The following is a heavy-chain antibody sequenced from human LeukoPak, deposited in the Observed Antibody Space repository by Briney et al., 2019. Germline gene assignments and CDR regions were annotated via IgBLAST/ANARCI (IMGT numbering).Heavy chain of an antibody. CDR2: INPKSGDS. CDR3: TRGSSYGLLHQF. J-gene: IGHJ4*02. D-gene: IGHD5-18*01. Sequence: GASVKVSCKASGYVFPGYYIYWVRQAPGQGLEWVGWINPKSGDSNYGQRFQGRVIMTRDTSTTTAYMEVSRLASDDTAVYYCTRGSSYGLLHQFWGQGTLVTVSS. V-gene: IGHV1-2*02. CDR1: GYVFPGYY.